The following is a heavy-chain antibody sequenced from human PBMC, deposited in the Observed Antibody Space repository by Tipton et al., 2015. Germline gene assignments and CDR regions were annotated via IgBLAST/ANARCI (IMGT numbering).Heavy chain of an antibody. CDR3: ARFRFDYFDY. J-gene: IGHJ4*01. CDR1: GGSITSYY. D-gene: IGHD3-3*01. CDR2: IYYSGST. V-gene: IGHV4-59*01. Sequence: TLSLTCNVSGGSITSYYWSWTRQPPGKGLEWIGYIYYSGSTEYSPSLKSRVTISVDSSKTQLSLKLRSVTAADTAVYYCARFRFDYFDYWGHGTLVTVSS.